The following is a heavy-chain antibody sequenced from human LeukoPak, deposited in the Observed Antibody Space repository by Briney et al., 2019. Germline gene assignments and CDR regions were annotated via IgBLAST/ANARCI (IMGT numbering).Heavy chain of an antibody. V-gene: IGHV4-34*01. D-gene: IGHD3-10*01. Sequence: PSETLSLTCAVYGGSFSGYYWSWIRQPPGKGLEWIGEINHSGSTNYNPSLKSRVTISVDTSKNQFSLKLSSVTAADTAAYYCARLYYYGSGSYYGGYFDYWGQGTLVTVSS. CDR3: ARLYYYGSGSYYGGYFDY. CDR2: INHSGST. J-gene: IGHJ4*02. CDR1: GGSFSGYY.